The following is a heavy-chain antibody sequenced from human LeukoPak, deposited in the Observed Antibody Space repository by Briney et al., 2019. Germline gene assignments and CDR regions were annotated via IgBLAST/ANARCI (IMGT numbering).Heavy chain of an antibody. CDR3: ARAAMDTAMCDAFDI. Sequence: GGSLRLSCAASGFTFTTYWMTWVRQAPGKGLEWVANIKQDGNERYYVDSVKGRFTISRDNAKNSLYLQMNSLRAEDTAVYYCARAAMDTAMCDAFDIWGQGTMVTVSS. CDR2: IKQDGNER. CDR1: GFTFTTYW. D-gene: IGHD5-18*01. J-gene: IGHJ3*02. V-gene: IGHV3-7*01.